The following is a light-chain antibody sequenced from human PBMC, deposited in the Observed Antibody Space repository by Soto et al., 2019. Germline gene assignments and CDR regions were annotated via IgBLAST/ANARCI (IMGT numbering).Light chain of an antibody. CDR1: QSVNNNY. CDR2: PAS. J-gene: IGKJ2*02. Sequence: EIVLTQSPDTLSLSPGERATLSCRASQSVNNNYLAWYQHKPDQAPRLLIYPASRRATGNPDRFSGSGSGTDFTLTISRLGPEDSAVYYCQHYATSPRTFGQGTKLEIK. V-gene: IGKV3-20*01. CDR3: QHYATSPRT.